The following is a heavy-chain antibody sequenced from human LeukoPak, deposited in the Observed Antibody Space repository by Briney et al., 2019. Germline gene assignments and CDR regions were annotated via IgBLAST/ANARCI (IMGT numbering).Heavy chain of an antibody. CDR2: ISGSGGST. J-gene: IGHJ4*02. Sequence: GGSLRLSCAASRFTFSSYGMSWVRQAPGKGLEWVSGISGSGGSTYYADSVKGRFTISRDNSKNTLYLQMNTLRTDDTAVYYCVTSKGAGYFDYWGQGTLVTVSS. CDR1: RFTFSSYG. CDR3: VTSKGAGYFDY. D-gene: IGHD6-19*01. V-gene: IGHV3-23*01.